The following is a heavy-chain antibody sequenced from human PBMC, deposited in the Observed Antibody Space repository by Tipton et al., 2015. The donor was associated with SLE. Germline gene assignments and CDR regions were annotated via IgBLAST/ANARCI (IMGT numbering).Heavy chain of an antibody. D-gene: IGHD2-21*01. J-gene: IGHJ3*02. CDR1: GGSISNYF. Sequence: TLSLTCTVSGGSISNYFWSWIRQPPGRLLQYIGYISYSGSTNYNPSLRSRVTISVDTSKNQFSLEMRSVTAADTAMYYCARDFVEGHPTEALDIWGQGTMVTVSS. CDR2: ISYSGST. V-gene: IGHV4-59*12. CDR3: ARDFVEGHPTEALDI.